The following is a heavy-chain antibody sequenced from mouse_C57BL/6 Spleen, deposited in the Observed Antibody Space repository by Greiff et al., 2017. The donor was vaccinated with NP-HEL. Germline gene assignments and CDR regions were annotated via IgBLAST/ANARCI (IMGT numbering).Heavy chain of an antibody. V-gene: IGHV14-1*01. CDR2: IDPEDGDT. D-gene: IGHD1-1*01. J-gene: IGHJ1*03. CDR1: GFNIKDYY. Sequence: VQLKQSGAELVRPGASVKLSCTASGFNIKDYYMHWVKQRPEQGLEWIGRIDPEDGDTEYAPKFQGKATMTADTSSNTAYLQLSSLTSEDTAVYYCTVYYGSSYPYWYFDVWGTGTTVTVSS. CDR3: TVYYGSSYPYWYFDV.